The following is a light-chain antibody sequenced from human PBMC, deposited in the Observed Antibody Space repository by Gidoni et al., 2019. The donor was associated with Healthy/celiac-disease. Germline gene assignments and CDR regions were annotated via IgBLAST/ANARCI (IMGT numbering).Light chain of an antibody. Sequence: QSVLTQPPSAYGTPGQRVTISCSGSSSNIGSNTVNWYQQLPGTAPKLLIYSNNQRPSRVPDRFSGSKSGTSASLAISGLQSEDEADYYCAAWDDSLNGHVVFGGGTKLTVL. V-gene: IGLV1-44*01. CDR2: SNN. CDR3: AAWDDSLNGHVV. J-gene: IGLJ2*01. CDR1: SSNIGSNT.